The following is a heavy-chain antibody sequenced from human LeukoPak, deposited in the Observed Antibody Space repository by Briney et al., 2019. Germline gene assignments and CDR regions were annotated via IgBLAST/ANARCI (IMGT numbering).Heavy chain of an antibody. Sequence: PGGSLRLSCAASGFTFNSCAVHWVRQAPGKGLEWVAVISYDGSNKYYADSVKGRFTISRDNSKNTLYLQMNSLRAEDTAVYYCARDRTGYWGQGTLVTVSS. J-gene: IGHJ4*02. V-gene: IGHV3-30-3*01. CDR1: GFTFNSCA. D-gene: IGHD1-14*01. CDR3: ARDRTGY. CDR2: ISYDGSNK.